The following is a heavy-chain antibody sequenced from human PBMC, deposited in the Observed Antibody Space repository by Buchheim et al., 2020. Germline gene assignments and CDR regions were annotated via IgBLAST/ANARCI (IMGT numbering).Heavy chain of an antibody. D-gene: IGHD3-3*01. CDR1: GFTFSSYS. V-gene: IGHV3-21*01. CDR2: ISSSSSYI. CDR3: ARITRFLETGGGY. J-gene: IGHJ4*02. Sequence: EVQLAESGGGLVKPGGSLRLSCAASGFTFSSYSMNWVRQAPGKGLEWVSSISSSSSYIYYADSVKGRFPISRANAKTSLYLQMNSLRAEDTAVYYCARITRFLETGGGYWGQGTL.